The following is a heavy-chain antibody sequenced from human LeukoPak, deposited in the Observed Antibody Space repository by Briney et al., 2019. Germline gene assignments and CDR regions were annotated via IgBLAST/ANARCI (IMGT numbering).Heavy chain of an antibody. J-gene: IGHJ4*02. D-gene: IGHD1-26*01. CDR1: GDSVSSNSVA. Sequence: SQTLSLTCAISGDSVSSNSVAWNWIRQSPSRGLEWLGRTYYRSKWDHDYAVSLKSRISINPDTSKNQISLQLNSVTPEDTAVYYCARQAGGAFDYWGQGTLVTVSS. CDR3: ARQAGGAFDY. V-gene: IGHV6-1*01. CDR2: TYYRSKWDH.